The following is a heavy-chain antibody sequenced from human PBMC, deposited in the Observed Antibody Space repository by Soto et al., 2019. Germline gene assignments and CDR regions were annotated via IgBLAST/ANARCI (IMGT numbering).Heavy chain of an antibody. CDR2: ISGSGGST. Sequence: EVQLLESGGGLVQPGGSLRLSCAASGFTFSSYAMSWVRQAPGKGLEWVSAISGSGGSTYYADSVKGRFTISRDNSNNTLYLQMNSLRAEDTSVYYCATILSGDYGDYERFDPLGQGTLVTVSS. D-gene: IGHD4-17*01. CDR1: GFTFSSYA. J-gene: IGHJ5*02. CDR3: ATILSGDYGDYERFDP. V-gene: IGHV3-23*01.